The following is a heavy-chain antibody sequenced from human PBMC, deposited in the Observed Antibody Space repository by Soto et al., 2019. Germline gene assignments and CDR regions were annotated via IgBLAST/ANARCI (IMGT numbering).Heavy chain of an antibody. Sequence: PGGSLRLSCAASGFTISSYWMHWVRQAPGKGLVWVSRINSDESSTDYADSVKGRFTISRDNAKNTLYLQMNSLRAEDTALYYCARSKATFGKKWFDPWGQGTLVTVSS. CDR2: INSDESST. V-gene: IGHV3-74*01. J-gene: IGHJ5*02. CDR1: GFTISSYW. D-gene: IGHD3-16*01. CDR3: ARSKATFGKKWFDP.